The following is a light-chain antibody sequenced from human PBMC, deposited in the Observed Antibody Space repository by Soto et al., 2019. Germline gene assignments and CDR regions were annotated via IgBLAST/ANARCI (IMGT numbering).Light chain of an antibody. CDR3: CSYAGRYTV. J-gene: IGLJ2*01. CDR1: SSDVGGYNY. CDR2: DVS. Sequence: QSALTQPRSVSGSPGQSVTISCTGTSSDVGGYNYVSWYQQHPGKVPKLMIYDVSKRPSGVPDRFSGSKSGNTASLTISGLQAEDEADYYCCSYAGRYTVFGGGTQLTVL. V-gene: IGLV2-11*01.